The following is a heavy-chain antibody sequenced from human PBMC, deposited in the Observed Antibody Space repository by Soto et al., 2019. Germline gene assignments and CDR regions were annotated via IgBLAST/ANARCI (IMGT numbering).Heavy chain of an antibody. D-gene: IGHD1-1*01. J-gene: IGHJ5*02. Sequence: QVQLVQSGAEVKKPGSSVKVSCKASGGTFSSYAISWVRQAPGQGLEWMGGIIPIFGTANYAQKFQGRVTIPGDESTSTAHRERSSRGSEDPAVYYWARKTWNRGWAWFAPWGKGTLVTVSS. CDR1: GGTFSSYA. V-gene: IGHV1-69*01. CDR3: ARKTWNRGWAWFAP. CDR2: IIPIFGTA.